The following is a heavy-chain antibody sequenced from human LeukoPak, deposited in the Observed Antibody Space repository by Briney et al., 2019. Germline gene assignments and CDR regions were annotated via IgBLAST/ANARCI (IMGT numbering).Heavy chain of an antibody. J-gene: IGHJ2*01. Sequence: KPSQTLSLTCSVSGGSISSGSYYWSWVRQPAGKGLEWIGRIYTTGSTNYNPSLKSRVTISVDTSKNQFSLKLSSVTAADTAVYYCARGGTVVAPYWYFDLWGRGTLVTVSS. D-gene: IGHD4-23*01. CDR1: GGSISSGSYY. V-gene: IGHV4-61*02. CDR2: IYTTGST. CDR3: ARGGTVVAPYWYFDL.